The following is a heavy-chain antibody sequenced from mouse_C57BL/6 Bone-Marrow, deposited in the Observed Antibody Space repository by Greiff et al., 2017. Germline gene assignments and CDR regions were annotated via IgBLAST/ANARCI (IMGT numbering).Heavy chain of an antibody. D-gene: IGHD2-2*01. V-gene: IGHV1-55*01. CDR3: ARDGYDVDYAMDY. Sequence: QVQLKQPGAELVKPGASVKMSCKASGYTFTSYWITWVKQRPGQGLEWIGDIYPGSGSTNYNEKFKSKATLTVDTSSSTAYMQLSSLTSEDSAVYYCARDGYDVDYAMDYWGQGTSVTVSS. CDR2: IYPGSGST. CDR1: GYTFTSYW. J-gene: IGHJ4*01.